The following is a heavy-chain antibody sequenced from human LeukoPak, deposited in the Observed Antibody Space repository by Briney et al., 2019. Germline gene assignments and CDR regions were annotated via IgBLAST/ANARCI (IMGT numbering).Heavy chain of an antibody. CDR2: IYSSGLT. D-gene: IGHD2-21*01. CDR1: GGSISSSTYY. CDR3: ARGLVGLDY. J-gene: IGHJ4*02. V-gene: IGHV4-39*07. Sequence: ASETLSLTCTVSGGSISSSTYYWAWIRQPPGKSLEWIGSIYSSGLTYYHPSLKSRLTISSDTSNNQFSLKLSSVTAADTAVYYCARGLVGLDYWGQGTLVTVSS.